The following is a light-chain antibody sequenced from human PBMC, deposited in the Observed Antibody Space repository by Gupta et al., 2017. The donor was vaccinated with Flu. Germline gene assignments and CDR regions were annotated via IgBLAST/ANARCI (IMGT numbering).Light chain of an antibody. CDR2: GAS. CDR3: QQYGSSPGT. V-gene: IGKV3-20*01. J-gene: IGKJ1*01. Sequence: EIVLTQSPGTLSLSPGERATLSCRASQSVSSSYLAWYQQKPGQAPRLLLYGASSRATGIPDRFSGSGSGTDFTLTIIRLEPEDFAVYYCQQYGSSPGTFGQGTKVEIK. CDR1: QSVSSSY.